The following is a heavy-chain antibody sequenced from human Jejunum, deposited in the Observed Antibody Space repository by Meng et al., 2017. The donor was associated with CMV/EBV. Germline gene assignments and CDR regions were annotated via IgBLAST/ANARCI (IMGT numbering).Heavy chain of an antibody. V-gene: IGHV4-34*01. D-gene: IGHD5-12*01. Sequence: VHGWALTGHSWAWIRQPPGKGLEWIGEINHCGITDYNPSLKSRVTISIDTSKNEFSLQLSSVSGADSAVYYCARGGKRVVAMGHYQHWGQGTLVTVSS. CDR3: ARGGKRVVAMGHYQH. CDR1: GWALTGHS. J-gene: IGHJ1*01. CDR2: INHCGIT.